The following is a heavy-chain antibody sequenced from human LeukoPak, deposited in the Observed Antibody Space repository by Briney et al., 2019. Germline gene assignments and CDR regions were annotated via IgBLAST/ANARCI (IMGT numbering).Heavy chain of an antibody. Sequence: PSETLSLTCAVYGGSFSGYYWSWIRQPPGKGLEWIGEINHSGSTNYNPSLMSRVTISVDTSKNQFSLKLSSVTAADTAVYYCARRGSYYYDSSGYYPFDYWGQGTLVTVSS. CDR3: ARRGSYYYDSSGYYPFDY. V-gene: IGHV4-34*01. D-gene: IGHD3-22*01. CDR2: INHSGST. J-gene: IGHJ4*02. CDR1: GGSFSGYY.